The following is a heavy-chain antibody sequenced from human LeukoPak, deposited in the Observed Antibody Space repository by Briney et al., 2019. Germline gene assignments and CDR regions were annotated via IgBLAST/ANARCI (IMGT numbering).Heavy chain of an antibody. CDR1: GFTFSSYA. V-gene: IGHV3-23*01. Sequence: GGSLRLSCAASGFTFSSYAMSWVRQAPGKGLEWVSAISGSGGSTYYADSVKGRFTISRDNSKNTLYLQMNSLGADDTAVYYCARDSIAARRGGYNWFDPWGQGTLVTVSS. CDR2: ISGSGGST. J-gene: IGHJ5*02. CDR3: ARDSIAARRGGYNWFDP. D-gene: IGHD6-6*01.